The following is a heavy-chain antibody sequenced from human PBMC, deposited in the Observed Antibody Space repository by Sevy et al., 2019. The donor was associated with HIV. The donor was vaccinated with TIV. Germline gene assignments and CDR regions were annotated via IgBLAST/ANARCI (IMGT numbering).Heavy chain of an antibody. CDR1: GFTVSNNY. CDR3: ARDPLDSGSYGTYGTYFDY. CDR2: IYSGGTT. Sequence: GGSLRLSCAASGFTVSNNYMSWVRQAPGKGLEWVSVIYSGGTTYYADSVKGRFTISRDNSKNTLYLQMNSLRAEDTAVYYCARDPLDSGSYGTYGTYFDYWGQGTLVTVSS. D-gene: IGHD1-26*01. J-gene: IGHJ4*02. V-gene: IGHV3-53*01.